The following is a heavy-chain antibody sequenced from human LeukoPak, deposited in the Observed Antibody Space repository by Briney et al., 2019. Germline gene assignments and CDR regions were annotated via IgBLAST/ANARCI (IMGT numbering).Heavy chain of an antibody. CDR1: GFTFSNAW. CDR3: TTDASYSSGWYQSYHFDY. V-gene: IGHV3-15*01. Sequence: GGSLRLSCAASGFTFSNAWMSWVRQAPGKGLEWVGRIKGKTDGGTTDYAAPVKGRFTTSRDDSKNTLYLQMNSLKTEDTAVYYCTTDASYSSGWYQSYHFDYWGQGTLVTVSS. D-gene: IGHD6-19*01. J-gene: IGHJ4*02. CDR2: IKGKTDGGTT.